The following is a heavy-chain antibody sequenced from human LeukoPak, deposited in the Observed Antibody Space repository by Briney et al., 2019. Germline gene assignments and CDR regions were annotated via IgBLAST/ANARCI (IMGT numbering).Heavy chain of an antibody. V-gene: IGHV3-23*01. J-gene: IGHJ4*02. Sequence: GGSLRLSCAASGFTFSSYAMSWVRQAPGKGLEWISGISGSGASTYYADSVTGRFTISRDNSRNTLYLQMNSLRGDDTAVYYCARSYQSAFDYWGQGTLVTVSS. CDR3: ARSYQSAFDY. CDR1: GFTFSSYA. CDR2: ISGSGAST. D-gene: IGHD3-10*01.